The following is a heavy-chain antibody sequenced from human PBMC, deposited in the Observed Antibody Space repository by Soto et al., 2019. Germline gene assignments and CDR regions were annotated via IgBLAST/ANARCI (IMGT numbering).Heavy chain of an antibody. Sequence: SETLSLTCTVSGGSISSYYWSWIRQPPGKGLEWIGYIYYSGSTNYNPSLKSRVTISVDTSKNQFSLKLSSVTAADTAVYYCARDRHIVVVEGVGMDVWGQGTTVTVSS. D-gene: IGHD2-21*01. V-gene: IGHV4-59*12. CDR2: IYYSGST. J-gene: IGHJ6*02. CDR1: GGSISSYY. CDR3: ARDRHIVVVEGVGMDV.